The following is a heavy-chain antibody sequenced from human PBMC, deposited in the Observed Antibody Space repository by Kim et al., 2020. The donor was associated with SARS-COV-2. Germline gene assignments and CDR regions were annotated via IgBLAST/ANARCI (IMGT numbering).Heavy chain of an antibody. Sequence: NHALKSRVTISVDTSKTQFSLKLSSVTAADTAVYYCARGYYGSGSYLDYWGQGTLVTVSS. D-gene: IGHD3-10*01. V-gene: IGHV4-34*13. J-gene: IGHJ4*02. CDR3: ARGYYGSGSYLDY.